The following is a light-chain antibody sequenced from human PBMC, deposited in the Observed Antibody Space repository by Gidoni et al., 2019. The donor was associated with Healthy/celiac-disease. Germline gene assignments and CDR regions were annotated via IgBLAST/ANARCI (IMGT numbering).Light chain of an antibody. V-gene: IGKV1-5*03. J-gene: IGKJ2*01. Sequence: DIQMTQSPSTLSASVGDRVTITCRASQSIGSWLAWYQQKPGKAPKLLIYKASTLENGGPSRFSGSASGTEFTLTISSLQPDDFATYYCQQYDSDSPYTFGQGTKLEIK. CDR3: QQYDSDSPYT. CDR2: KAS. CDR1: QSIGSW.